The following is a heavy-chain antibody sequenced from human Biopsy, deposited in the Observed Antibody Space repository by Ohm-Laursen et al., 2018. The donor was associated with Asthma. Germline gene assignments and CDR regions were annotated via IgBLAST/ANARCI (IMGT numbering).Heavy chain of an antibody. V-gene: IGHV3-30-3*02. D-gene: IGHD5-12*01. CDR3: AKSVLVWIVATGNYFDY. Sequence: SLRLSCSASGFTFSSYAMHWVRQAPGKGLEWVAVISYDGSNKYYADSVKGRFTISRDNSKNTLYLQMNSLRAEDTAVYYCAKSVLVWIVATGNYFDYWGQGTLVTVSS. J-gene: IGHJ4*02. CDR2: ISYDGSNK. CDR1: GFTFSSYA.